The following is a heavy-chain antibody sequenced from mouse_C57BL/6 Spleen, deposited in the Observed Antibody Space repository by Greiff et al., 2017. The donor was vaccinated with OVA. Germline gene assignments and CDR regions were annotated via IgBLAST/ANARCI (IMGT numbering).Heavy chain of an antibody. CDR3: ARWITYAMDY. V-gene: IGHV1-64*01. J-gene: IGHJ4*01. Sequence: QVQLQQPGAELVKPGASVKLSCKASGYTFTSYWMHWVKQRPGQGLEWIGMINPNSGSTNYNEKFKNKATLTVDKSSSNAYMQLSSLTYEDSAVYYCARWITYAMDYWGQGTSVTVSS. CDR1: GYTFTSYW. D-gene: IGHD2-4*01. CDR2: INPNSGST.